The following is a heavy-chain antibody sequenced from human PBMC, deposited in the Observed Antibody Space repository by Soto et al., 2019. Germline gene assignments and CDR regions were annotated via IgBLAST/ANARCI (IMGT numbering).Heavy chain of an antibody. J-gene: IGHJ6*02. CDR2: ISYDGNNK. D-gene: IGHD2-15*01. CDR3: AKALGYCSGGSCYPPGYYYGMDV. Sequence: QVQLVESGGGVVQPGRSPRLSCAASGFTFSSFGMHWVRQAPGKGLEWVAVISYDGNNKYYADSVKGRFTISRDNSKNTLYLHMNSLGAEDTAVYYCAKALGYCSGGSCYPPGYYYGMDVWGQGTTVTVSS. CDR1: GFTFSSFG. V-gene: IGHV3-30*18.